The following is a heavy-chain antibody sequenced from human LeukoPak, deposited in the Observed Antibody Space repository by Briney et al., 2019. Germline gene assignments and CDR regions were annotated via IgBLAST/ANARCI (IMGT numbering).Heavy chain of an antibody. J-gene: IGHJ5*02. CDR3: ARNRYYYGSGNYGVPNWFDP. CDR1: GGSISSSSYY. V-gene: IGHV4-39*01. CDR2: IYYSGST. Sequence: SETLSLTCTVSGGSISSSSYYWGWIRQPPGKGLKWIGSIYYSGSTYYNPSLKSRVTISVDTSKNQFSLKLNSLTAADTAVYYCARNRYYYGSGNYGVPNWFDPWGQGTLATVSS. D-gene: IGHD3-10*01.